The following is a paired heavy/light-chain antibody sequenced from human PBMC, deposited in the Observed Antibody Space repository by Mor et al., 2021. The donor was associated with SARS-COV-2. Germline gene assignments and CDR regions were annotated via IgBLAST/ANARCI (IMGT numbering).Heavy chain of an antibody. CDR2: ISAYNGNT. CDR3: ARDYFSDCSSTSCYYYYYGMDV. Sequence: QVQLVQSGAEVKKPGASVKVSCKASGYTFTSYGISWVRQAPGQGLEWMGWISAYNGNTNYAQKLQGRVTMTTDTSTSTAYMELRSLRSDDTAVYYCARDYFSDCSSTSCYYYYYGMDVWGQGTTVTVSS. D-gene: IGHD2-2*01. V-gene: IGHV1-18*01. CDR1: GYTFTSYG. J-gene: IGHJ6*02.
Light chain of an antibody. CDR1: SSNIGSNY. CDR3: AAWDDSLSHWV. Sequence: QSVLTQPPSASGTPGQRVTISCSGSSSNIGSNYVYWYQQLPGTAPKLLIYRNNQRPSGVPDRFSGSKSGTSASLAISGLRSEDEADYYCAAWDDSLSHWVFGGGTKLTVL. CDR2: RNN. V-gene: IGLV1-47*01. J-gene: IGLJ3*02.